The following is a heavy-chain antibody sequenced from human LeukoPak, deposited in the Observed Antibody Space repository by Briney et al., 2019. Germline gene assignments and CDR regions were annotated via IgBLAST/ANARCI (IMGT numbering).Heavy chain of an antibody. CDR3: ARSYGYVSAFDI. V-gene: IGHV3-53*01. Sequence: GRSLRLSCAASGFTFSNYAMTWVRQAPGKGLEWVSVIYSGGSTYYADSVKGRFTISRDNSKNTLYLQMNSLRAEDTAVYYCARSYGYVSAFDIWGQGTMVTVSS. D-gene: IGHD5-18*01. CDR1: GFTFSNYA. CDR2: IYSGGST. J-gene: IGHJ3*02.